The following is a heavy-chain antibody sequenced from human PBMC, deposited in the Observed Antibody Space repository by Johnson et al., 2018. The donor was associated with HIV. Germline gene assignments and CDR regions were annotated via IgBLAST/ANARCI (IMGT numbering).Heavy chain of an antibody. D-gene: IGHD3-22*01. Sequence: LQLVESGGDVARPGGSLRLSCEDSGVSFDEYDMSWVRQAPGKGLEWVSGINWNGATPGSADSVKGRFTISRDNAKNFLYLQMNSLRGEDTALYYCVRRINYDSSGVYLGDALDIWGQGTMVTVSS. CDR2: INWNGATP. CDR1: GVSFDEYD. V-gene: IGHV3-20*04. J-gene: IGHJ3*02. CDR3: VRRINYDSSGVYLGDALDI.